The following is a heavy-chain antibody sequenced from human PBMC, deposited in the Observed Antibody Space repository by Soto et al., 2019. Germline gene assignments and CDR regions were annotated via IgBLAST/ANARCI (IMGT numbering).Heavy chain of an antibody. Sequence: SETLSLTCTVSGGSISSYYGSWIRQPPGKGLEWIGYIYYSGSTNYNPSLKSRVTISVDTSKNQFSLKLSSVTAADTAVYYCASTRYYYDSSGYFGYWGQGTLVTVSS. CDR2: IYYSGST. D-gene: IGHD3-22*01. CDR3: ASTRYYYDSSGYFGY. CDR1: GGSISSYY. V-gene: IGHV4-59*01. J-gene: IGHJ4*02.